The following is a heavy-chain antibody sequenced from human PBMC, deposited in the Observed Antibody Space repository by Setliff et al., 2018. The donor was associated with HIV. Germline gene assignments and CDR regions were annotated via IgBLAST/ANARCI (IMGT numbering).Heavy chain of an antibody. V-gene: IGHV1-2*06. D-gene: IGHD2-21*01. CDR3: ARVLHCGGDCYTDAFDI. CDR1: GYTFTGFY. CDR2: INPNSGDT. J-gene: IGHJ3*02. Sequence: ASVKVSCKASGYTFTGFYMHWVRQAPGQGLEWMGRINPNSGDTNYAQKFQGKVTMTRDTSISTAYMELSRLRSDDTAVYYCARVLHCGGDCYTDAFDIWGQGTMVTVSS.